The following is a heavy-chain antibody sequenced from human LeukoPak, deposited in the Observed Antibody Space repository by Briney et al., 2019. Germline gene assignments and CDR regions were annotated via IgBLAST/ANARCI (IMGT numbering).Heavy chain of an antibody. CDR2: IIPIFGTA. D-gene: IGHD2-15*01. Sequence: GASVKVSCKASGYTFTGYYMHWVRQAPGQGLEWMGGIIPIFGTANYAQKFQGRVTITADEFTSTAYMELSSLRSEDTAVYYCARRYCSGGSCSQSFDYWGQGTLVTVSS. CDR3: ARRYCSGGSCSQSFDY. CDR1: GYTFTGYY. J-gene: IGHJ4*02. V-gene: IGHV1-69*13.